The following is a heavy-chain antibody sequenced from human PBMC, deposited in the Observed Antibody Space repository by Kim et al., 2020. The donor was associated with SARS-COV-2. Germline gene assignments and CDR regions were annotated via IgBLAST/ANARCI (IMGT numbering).Heavy chain of an antibody. CDR2: IYPGDSDT. CDR3: ARGWHNYYDRSGYWDYYYGMDV. Sequence: GESLKISCKGSGYSFTSYWIGWVRQMPGKGLEWMGIIYPGDSDTRYSPSFQGQVTISADKSISTAYLQWSSLKASDTAMYYCARGWHNYYDRSGYWDYYYGMDVWGQGTTVTVSS. D-gene: IGHD3-22*01. J-gene: IGHJ6*02. V-gene: IGHV5-51*01. CDR1: GYSFTSYW.